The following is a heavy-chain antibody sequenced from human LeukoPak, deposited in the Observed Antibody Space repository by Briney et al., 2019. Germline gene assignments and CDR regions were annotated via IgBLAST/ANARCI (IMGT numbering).Heavy chain of an antibody. D-gene: IGHD1-26*01. J-gene: IGHJ4*02. CDR3: AKLAWGVGATGY. CDR1: EFTFSSFA. Sequence: GGSLRLSCVASEFTFSSFAMCWVRQVPGKGLEWVSVISGSGDSTYYADSVKGRFTISRDNSKNTLCLQMNSLRAEDTAVYYCAKLAWGVGATGYWGQGTLVTVSS. V-gene: IGHV3-23*01. CDR2: ISGSGDST.